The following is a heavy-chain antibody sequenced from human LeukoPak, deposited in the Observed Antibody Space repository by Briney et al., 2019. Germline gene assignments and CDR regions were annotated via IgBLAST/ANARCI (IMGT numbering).Heavy chain of an antibody. CDR2: IADDGSNK. Sequence: GGSLRLSCAASGFTFSSYAMHWVRQALGKGLEWVAVIADDGSNKYYADSVKGRFTISRDNSNNTLYLQMNSLRVEDTAVYYCARVDDLDAFDTWGQGTLVTVSS. J-gene: IGHJ3*02. CDR1: GFTFSSYA. D-gene: IGHD2-2*03. CDR3: ARVDDLDAFDT. V-gene: IGHV3-30*04.